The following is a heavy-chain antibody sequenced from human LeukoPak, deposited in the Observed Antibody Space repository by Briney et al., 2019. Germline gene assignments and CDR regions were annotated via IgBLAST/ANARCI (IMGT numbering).Heavy chain of an antibody. CDR2: ISYDGSKR. CDR1: EFIFKNYA. D-gene: IGHD3-10*01. CDR3: ARSGDYGSTTYWGRYRWFDA. V-gene: IGHV3-30*04. Sequence: PGGSLRLSCAASEFIFKNYAFHWVRQAPGKGLENMASISYDGSKREYADSVQGRFTISRDDSKSMLYLQMNNLKSEDTGVYYCARSGDYGSTTYWGRYRWFDAWGQGTLVTVSS. J-gene: IGHJ5*02.